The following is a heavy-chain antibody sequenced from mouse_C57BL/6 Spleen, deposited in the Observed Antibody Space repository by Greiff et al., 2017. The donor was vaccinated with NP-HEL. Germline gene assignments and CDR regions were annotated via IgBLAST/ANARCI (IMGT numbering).Heavy chain of an antibody. J-gene: IGHJ4*01. CDR2: INYDGSST. CDR3: ARDRYYGSFYAMDY. D-gene: IGHD1-1*01. V-gene: IGHV5-16*01. Sequence: EVKVVESEGGLVQPGSSMKLSCTASGFTFSDYYMAWVRQVPEKGLEWVANINYDGSSTYYLDSLKSRFIISRDNAKNILYLQMSSLKSEDTATYYCARDRYYGSFYAMDYWGQGTSVTVSS. CDR1: GFTFSDYY.